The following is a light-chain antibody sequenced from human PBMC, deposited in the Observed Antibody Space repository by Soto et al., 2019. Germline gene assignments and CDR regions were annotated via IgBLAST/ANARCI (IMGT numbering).Light chain of an antibody. J-gene: IGKJ1*01. CDR1: QSVSGIY. V-gene: IGKV3-20*01. CDR2: GAV. Sequence: DIVLTQTPDTLSLSAGEGAALSCRASQSVSGIYLSWFQQRFGQPPRLLIYGAVNRATGVPDRFSGDGSGTDFTLTISRLEPEDSGVYYCQQFETSSTFGQGTKVEIK. CDR3: QQFETSST.